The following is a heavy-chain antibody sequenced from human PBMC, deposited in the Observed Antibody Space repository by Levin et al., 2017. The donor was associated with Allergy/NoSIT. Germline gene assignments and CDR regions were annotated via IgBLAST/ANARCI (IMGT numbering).Heavy chain of an antibody. Sequence: GGSLRLSCAASGFTFSSYWMSWVRQAPGKGLEWVANVKQDGSQRHFVDSVKGRFTISRDNAKSSLYLQMDSLRAEDTAVYYCARESVGPTRKSSFDYWGQGALVTVSS. D-gene: IGHD1-26*01. CDR2: VKQDGSQR. CDR3: ARESVGPTRKSSFDY. CDR1: GFTFSSYW. J-gene: IGHJ4*02. V-gene: IGHV3-7*01.